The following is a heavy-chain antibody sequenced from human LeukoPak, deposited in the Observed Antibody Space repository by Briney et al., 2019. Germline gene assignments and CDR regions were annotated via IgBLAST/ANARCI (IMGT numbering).Heavy chain of an antibody. D-gene: IGHD2-21*01. Sequence: GASVKVSCKTSGYTFKNFVVNWVRQAPGQGLEWMGWIDTNTGNPTYVQRFTGRFVFSVDASVNTAYLQISSLKSEDTAVYYCARNFASDSSLIDHWGQGTLVTVSS. J-gene: IGHJ4*02. CDR2: IDTNTGNP. CDR3: ARNFASDSSLIDH. V-gene: IGHV7-4-1*02. CDR1: GYTFKNFV.